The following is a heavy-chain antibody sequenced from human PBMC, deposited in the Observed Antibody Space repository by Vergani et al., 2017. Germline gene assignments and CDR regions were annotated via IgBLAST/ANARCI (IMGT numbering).Heavy chain of an antibody. CDR1: GYSISSGYY. V-gene: IGHV4-38-2*01. Sequence: QVQLQESGPGLVKPSETLSLTCAVSGYSISSGYYWGWIRQPPGKGREWIGSIYHSGSTYYNPSLKSRVTISVDTSKNQFSLKLSSVTAADTAVYYCARPGSSSWYQVSWYFDLWGRGTLVTVSS. CDR3: ARPGSSSWYQVSWYFDL. CDR2: IYHSGST. J-gene: IGHJ2*01. D-gene: IGHD6-13*01.